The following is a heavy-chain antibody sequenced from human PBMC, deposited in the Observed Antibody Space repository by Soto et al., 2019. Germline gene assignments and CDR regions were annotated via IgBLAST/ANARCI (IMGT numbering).Heavy chain of an antibody. CDR2: IIPIFGTA. CDR1: GGTFSSYA. D-gene: IGHD6-6*01. CDR3: ARAEGRYSSSSGRYFDL. V-gene: IGHV1-69*01. Sequence: QVQLVQSGAEVKKPGSSVKVSCKASGGTFSSYAISWVRQAPGQGLEWMGGIIPIFGTANYAQKFQGRVTITADESTSTAYMELSSLRSEDTAVYYCARAEGRYSSSSGRYFDLWGRGTLVTVSS. J-gene: IGHJ2*01.